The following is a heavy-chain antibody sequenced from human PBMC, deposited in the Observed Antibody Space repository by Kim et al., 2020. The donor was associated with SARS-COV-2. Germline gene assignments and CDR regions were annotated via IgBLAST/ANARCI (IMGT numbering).Heavy chain of an antibody. CDR3: EASDY. V-gene: IGHV3-23*01. CDR1: GFTFSRYA. Sequence: GGSLRLSCAASGFTFSRYAMSWARQAPGKGLEWLSTISDSGVRTHYADSVKGRFTISRDNSKSTLFLHMNSLRAEDTAIYYCEASDYWGQGSLVTVSS. CDR2: ISDSGVRT. J-gene: IGHJ4*02.